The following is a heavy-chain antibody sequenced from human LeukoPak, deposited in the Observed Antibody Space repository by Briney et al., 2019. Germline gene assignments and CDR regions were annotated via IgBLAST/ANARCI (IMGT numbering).Heavy chain of an antibody. J-gene: IGHJ4*02. V-gene: IGHV3-66*01. CDR1: EFSVGSNY. Sequence: GGSLRLSCAASEFSVGSNYMTWVRQAPGKGLEWVSLIYSGGSTYYADSVKGRFTISRDNSKNTLYLHMNSLRPEDTAVYYCARRRGDYFDYWGQGTLVTVSS. D-gene: IGHD3-10*01. CDR3: ARRRGDYFDY. CDR2: IYSGGST.